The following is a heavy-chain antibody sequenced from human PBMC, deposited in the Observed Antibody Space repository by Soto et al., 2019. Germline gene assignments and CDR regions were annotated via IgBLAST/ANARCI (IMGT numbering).Heavy chain of an antibody. CDR3: AKDDCRSSDGVDY. CDR2: LSGSGGST. J-gene: IGHJ4*02. Sequence: EVQLLESGGGLVQPGGSLRLSCAASGFTFSSYAMSWVRQAPGKGLEWVSALSGSGGSTYYADSVKGRFTISRDNSKNTLYLQMHSLRDEDTAVYYCAKDDCRSSDGVDYWCPGTLVTVS. CDR1: GFTFSSYA. D-gene: IGHD6-6*01. V-gene: IGHV3-23*01.